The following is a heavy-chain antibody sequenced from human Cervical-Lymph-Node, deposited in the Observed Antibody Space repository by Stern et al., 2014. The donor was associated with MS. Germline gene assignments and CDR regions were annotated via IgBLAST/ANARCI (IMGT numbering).Heavy chain of an antibody. J-gene: IGHJ3*02. D-gene: IGHD2-21*02. Sequence: VQLVESGGGVVQPGRSPRLSFAASGFTFSSYGMHWVRQAPGKGLEWVAVICDDASNKYYADSVKGRFTISRDNSKNTLYLQMNSLRAEDTAVYYCARDVCGGDCYPTPHDAFDIWGQGTMVTVSS. CDR1: GFTFSSYG. CDR2: ICDDASNK. V-gene: IGHV3-33*01. CDR3: ARDVCGGDCYPTPHDAFDI.